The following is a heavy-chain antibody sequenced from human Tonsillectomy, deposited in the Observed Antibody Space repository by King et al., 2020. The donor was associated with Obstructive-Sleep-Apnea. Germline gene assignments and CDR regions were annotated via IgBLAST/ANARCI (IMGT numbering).Heavy chain of an antibody. CDR3: AKEIDSSGWSYLIDY. Sequence: VQLVESGGVVVQPGGSLRLSCAASGFTFDDYTMHWVRQAPGKGLEWVSLISWDGGSTYYADSVKGRFTISRDNSKNSLYQQMNSLRTEDTALYYCAKEIDSSGWSYLIDYWGQGTLVTVSS. J-gene: IGHJ4*02. V-gene: IGHV3-43*01. CDR2: ISWDGGST. CDR1: GFTFDDYT. D-gene: IGHD6-19*01.